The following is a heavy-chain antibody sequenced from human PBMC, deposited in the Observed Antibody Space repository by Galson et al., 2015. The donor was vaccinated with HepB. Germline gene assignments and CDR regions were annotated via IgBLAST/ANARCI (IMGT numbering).Heavy chain of an antibody. J-gene: IGHJ4*02. Sequence: SLRLSCAASGFTFSSYAMHWVRQAPGKGLGWVAVISYDGSNKYYADSVKGRFTISRDNSKNEFYLKVTSVTAADTASYYCARDRKSYNLDAEYWGQGTLVTVSS. D-gene: IGHD3/OR15-3a*01. CDR1: GFTFSSYA. CDR3: ARDRKSYNLDAEY. V-gene: IGHV3-30*04. CDR2: ISYDGSNK.